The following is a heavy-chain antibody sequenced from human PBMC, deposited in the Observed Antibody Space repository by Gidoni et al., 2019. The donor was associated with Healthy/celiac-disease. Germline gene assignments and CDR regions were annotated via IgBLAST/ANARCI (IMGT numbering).Heavy chain of an antibody. CDR2: IYSGGST. CDR3: AREYYDILTGPDAFDI. Sequence: EVQLVESGGGLIQPGGSLRLSCAASGFTVSSNYMSWVRQAPGKGLEWVSVIYSGGSTYYADSVKGRFTISRDNSKNTLYLQMNSLRAEDTAVYYCAREYYDILTGPDAFDIWGQGTMVTVSS. CDR1: GFTVSSNY. D-gene: IGHD3-9*01. J-gene: IGHJ3*02. V-gene: IGHV3-53*01.